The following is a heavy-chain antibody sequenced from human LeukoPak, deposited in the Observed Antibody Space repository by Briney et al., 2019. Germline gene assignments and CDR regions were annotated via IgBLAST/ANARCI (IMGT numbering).Heavy chain of an antibody. J-gene: IGHJ3*02. CDR2: IKQDGSEK. D-gene: IGHD5/OR15-5a*01. CDR3: ARVGVWGDAFDI. Sequence: PGGPLRLSCAASGFTFSSYWLSWVRQAPGKRLECVANIKQDGSEKYYVDSVKGRFTISRNNAKNSLYLQTNSLRAEDTAVYYCARVGVWGDAFDIWGQGRMVTVSS. CDR1: GFTFSSYW. V-gene: IGHV3-7*01.